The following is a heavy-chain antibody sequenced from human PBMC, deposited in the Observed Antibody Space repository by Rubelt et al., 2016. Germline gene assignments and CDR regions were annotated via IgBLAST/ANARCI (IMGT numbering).Heavy chain of an antibody. D-gene: IGHD3-22*01. CDR1: GGSISSGGYY. J-gene: IGHJ5*02. CDR3: ARADYYDSSGYQNWFDP. V-gene: IGHV4-31*03. CDR2: IYYSGST. Sequence: QVQLQESGPGLVKPSQTLSLTCTVSGGSISSGGYYWSWIRQHPGKGLEWIGYIYYSGSTYYNPSLKSRVTISVDTSKNQFSLKPSSVTAADTAVYYCARADYYDSSGYQNWFDPWGQGTLVTVSS.